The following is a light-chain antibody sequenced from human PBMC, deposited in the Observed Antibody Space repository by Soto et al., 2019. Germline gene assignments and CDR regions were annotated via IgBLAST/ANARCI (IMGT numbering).Light chain of an antibody. CDR2: GNS. CDR1: SSNIGAGYD. Sequence: QAVLTQPPSVCGAPGQRVTISCTGSSSNIGAGYDVHWYQQLPGTAPKLLIYGNSNRPSGVPDRFSGSKSGTSASLAITGLQAEDEADYYCQSYDSSLSGSRVVFGGGTKLTVL. CDR3: QSYDSSLSGSRVV. J-gene: IGLJ2*01. V-gene: IGLV1-40*01.